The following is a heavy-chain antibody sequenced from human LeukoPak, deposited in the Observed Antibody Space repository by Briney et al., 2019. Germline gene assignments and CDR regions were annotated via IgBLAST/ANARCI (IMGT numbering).Heavy chain of an antibody. J-gene: IGHJ3*02. D-gene: IGHD2-2*02. V-gene: IGHV4-61*02. CDR3: ARDGLRCSSTSCYTLDAFDI. CDR1: GGSISSGSYY. Sequence: PSQTLSLTCTVSGGSISSGSYYWSWIRQPAGKGLEWIGRIYTSGSTNYNPSLKSRVTISVDTSKNQFSLKLSSVTAADTAVYYCARDGLRCSSTSCYTLDAFDIWGQGTMVTVSS. CDR2: IYTSGST.